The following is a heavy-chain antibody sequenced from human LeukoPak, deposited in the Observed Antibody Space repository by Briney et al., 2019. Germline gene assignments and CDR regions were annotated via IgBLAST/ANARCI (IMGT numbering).Heavy chain of an antibody. CDR1: GDSISTYY. D-gene: IGHD4-11*01. CDR2: INTSGST. CDR3: AIYSNYVRGPIDY. J-gene: IGHJ4*02. Sequence: SETLSLTCTVSGDSISTYYWSWMRQPAGKGLEWLGRINTSGSTNYNPSLKSRVTISVDTSKNQSSLKLSSVTAADTAVYCCAIYSNYVRGPIDYWGQGTLVTVSS. V-gene: IGHV4-4*07.